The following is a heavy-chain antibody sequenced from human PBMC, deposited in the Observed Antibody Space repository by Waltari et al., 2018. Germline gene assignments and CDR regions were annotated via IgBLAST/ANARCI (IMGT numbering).Heavy chain of an antibody. CDR2: IYYSGNT. V-gene: IGHV4-59*01. Sequence: QVQLQESGPGLVKSSETLSLTCTVSGGSISGYYWNWIRQPPGKGLEWIGSIYYSGNTNYKPSRKSRVTISIDTSKNQFSLKLSAVTAADTAVYYCARDTLVPAAITPYYYYFGMDVWGQGTAVTVS. CDR3: ARDTLVPAAITPYYYYFGMDV. CDR1: GGSISGYY. J-gene: IGHJ6*02. D-gene: IGHD2-2*02.